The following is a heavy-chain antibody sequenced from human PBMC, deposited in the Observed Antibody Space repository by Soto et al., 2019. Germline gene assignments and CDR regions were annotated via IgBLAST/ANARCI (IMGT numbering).Heavy chain of an antibody. Sequence: SETLSLTCTVSGDSISSTNNYWSWIRQHPGKGLEWIGYIYYSGSTYYNPSLKSRPAISVGTSKNQFSLKLSSVTAADTAVYYCARTVCSSASCYGYYYYGLDVWGQGTTVTVSS. J-gene: IGHJ6*02. V-gene: IGHV4-31*03. D-gene: IGHD2-2*01. CDR2: IYYSGST. CDR3: ARTVCSSASCYGYYYYGLDV. CDR1: GDSISSTNNY.